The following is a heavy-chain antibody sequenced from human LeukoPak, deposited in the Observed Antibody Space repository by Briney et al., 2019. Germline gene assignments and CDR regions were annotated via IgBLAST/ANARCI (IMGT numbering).Heavy chain of an antibody. CDR2: IYPGDSDT. Sequence: GESLKISCKGSGYSFTSYWIGWVRQMPGKGLEWMGIIYPGDSDTRYSPSFQGQVTISADKSISTAYLQWSSLKASDTAMYYCARGRRDGYNYNWFDPWGQGTLVTVSS. CDR1: GYSFTSYW. CDR3: ARGRRDGYNYNWFDP. D-gene: IGHD5-24*01. V-gene: IGHV5-51*01. J-gene: IGHJ5*02.